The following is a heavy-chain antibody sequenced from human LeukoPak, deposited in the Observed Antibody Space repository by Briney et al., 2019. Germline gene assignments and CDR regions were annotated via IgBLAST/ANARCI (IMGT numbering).Heavy chain of an antibody. J-gene: IGHJ4*02. CDR3: ARQYIPDDGSANSFQY. CDR2: IYYSGST. Sequence: PSETLSLTCSVSSGSNSGDTDYWGWVRQPPGKGLEWIGSIYYSGSTFYNPSLRSRVIVSVDTSANQLSLKLISVTAADTAVYYCARQYIPDDGSANSFQYWGQGILVTVSS. V-gene: IGHV4-39*01. CDR1: SGSNSGDTDY. D-gene: IGHD3-10*01.